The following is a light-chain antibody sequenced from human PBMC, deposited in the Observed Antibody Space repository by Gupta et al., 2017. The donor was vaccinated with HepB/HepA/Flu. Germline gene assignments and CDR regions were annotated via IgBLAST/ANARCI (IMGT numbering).Light chain of an antibody. J-gene: IGLJ1*01. CDR1: SSNIGRNF. CDR2: ENN. CDR3: CTWENTRDAGGV. Sequence: QFVLTQPPSVSAAPGQKVTISCSGSSSNIGRNFVSWYQQLPGTAPKILIYENNKRPAGSPDRLSCSKSGTTATTGITGLQTGEEADYYCCTWENTRDAGGVFGTGTKVTVL. V-gene: IGLV1-51*02.